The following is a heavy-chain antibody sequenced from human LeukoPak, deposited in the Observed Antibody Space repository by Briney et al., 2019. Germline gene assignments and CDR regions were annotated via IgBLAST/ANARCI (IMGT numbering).Heavy chain of an antibody. Sequence: ASVKVSCKASGYTFTDYYMHWVRQATGQGLEWMGWMNPNSGNTGYAQKFQGRVTMTRNTSISTAYMELSSLRSEDTAVYYCARGEDFDYWGQGTLVTVSS. CDR3: ARGEDFDY. V-gene: IGHV1-8*02. CDR2: MNPNSGNT. J-gene: IGHJ4*02. CDR1: GYTFTDYY.